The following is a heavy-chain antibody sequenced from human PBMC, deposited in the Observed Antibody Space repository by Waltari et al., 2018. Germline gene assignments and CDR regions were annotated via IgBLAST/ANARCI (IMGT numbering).Heavy chain of an antibody. Sequence: EVQLVESGGGLVQPGRSLRPSCAASGFTFDDYAMHWVRQAPGKGLEWVSGISWNSGSIGYADSVKGRFTISRDNAKNSLYLQMNSLRAEDTAVYYCARARYCSGGSCYYFDYWGQGTLVTVSS. D-gene: IGHD2-15*01. J-gene: IGHJ4*02. CDR3: ARARYCSGGSCYYFDY. CDR1: GFTFDDYA. CDR2: ISWNSGSI. V-gene: IGHV3-9*01.